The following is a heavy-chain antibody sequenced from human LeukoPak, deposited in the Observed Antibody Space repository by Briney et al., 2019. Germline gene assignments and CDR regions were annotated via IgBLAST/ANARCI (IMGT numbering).Heavy chain of an antibody. Sequence: PSETLSLTCTVSGGSISGSSYYWGWIRQPPGKGLEWIGSIHYSGSTYYNPSLKSRITISVDTSKNQFSLTLSSVTAADTAVYYCARHSTDSSGFFDHWGQGTLVTVSS. CDR2: IHYSGST. CDR1: GGSISGSSYY. V-gene: IGHV4-39*01. D-gene: IGHD3-22*01. J-gene: IGHJ4*02. CDR3: ARHSTDSSGFFDH.